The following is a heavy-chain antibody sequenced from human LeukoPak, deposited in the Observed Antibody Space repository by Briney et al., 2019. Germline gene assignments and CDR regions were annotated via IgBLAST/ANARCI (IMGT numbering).Heavy chain of an antibody. CDR1: GGTFSSYA. Sequence: ASVKVSCKASGGTFSSYAISWVRQAPGQGLEWMGGFIPIFGTANYAQKFQGRVTITADESTSTAYMELSSLRSEDTAVYYCARDSHDYTSSWGQGTLVTVSS. CDR2: FIPIFGTA. V-gene: IGHV1-69*01. D-gene: IGHD2-2*02. CDR3: ARDSHDYTSS. J-gene: IGHJ4*02.